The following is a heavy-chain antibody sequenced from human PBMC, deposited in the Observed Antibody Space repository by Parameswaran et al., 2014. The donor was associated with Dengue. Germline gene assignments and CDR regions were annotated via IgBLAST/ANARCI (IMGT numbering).Heavy chain of an antibody. CDR3: ARDDIVVYYYYGMDV. Sequence: WIRQPPGKGLEWVAVISYDGSNKYYADSVKGRFTISSDNSKNTLYLQMNSLRAEDTAVYYCARDDIVVYYYYGMDVWGQGTTVTVSS. CDR2: ISYDGSNK. J-gene: IGHJ6*02. V-gene: IGHV3-33*05. D-gene: IGHD5-12*01.